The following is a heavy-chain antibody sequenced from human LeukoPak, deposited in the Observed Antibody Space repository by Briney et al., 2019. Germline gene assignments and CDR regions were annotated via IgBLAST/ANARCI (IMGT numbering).Heavy chain of an antibody. V-gene: IGHV4-4*07. J-gene: IGHJ5*02. D-gene: IGHD3-3*01. CDR1: GGSISSYY. CDR2: IYTSGST. CDR3: ARDSNRGIFVLFDP. Sequence: SETLSLTCTVSGGSISSYYWSWIRQPAGKGLEWIGRIYTSGSTNYNASLKSRVSMSVDTSKNQFSLKLSSVTAADTAVYYCARDSNRGIFVLFDPWGQGTLVTVSS.